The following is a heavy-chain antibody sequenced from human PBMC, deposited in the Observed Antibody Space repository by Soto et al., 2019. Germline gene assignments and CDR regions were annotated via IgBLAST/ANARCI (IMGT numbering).Heavy chain of an antibody. Sequence: QVQLQESGPGLVKSSETLSLTCTVSGGSISSYYWSWIRQPAGKGLEWIGRIYTSGSTNYNPSLKSRVTMSVDTSKNQFSLKLSSVTAADTAVYYCASTPAGYCSGGSCYSSWFDPWGQGTLVTVSS. D-gene: IGHD2-15*01. J-gene: IGHJ5*02. CDR1: GGSISSYY. CDR2: IYTSGST. CDR3: ASTPAGYCSGGSCYSSWFDP. V-gene: IGHV4-4*07.